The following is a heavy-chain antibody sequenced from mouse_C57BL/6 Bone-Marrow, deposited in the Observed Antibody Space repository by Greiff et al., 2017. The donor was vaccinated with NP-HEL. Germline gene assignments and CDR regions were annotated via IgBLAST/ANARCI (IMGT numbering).Heavy chain of an antibody. D-gene: IGHD1-1*01. J-gene: IGHJ1*03. CDR1: GYTFTSYW. Sequence: QVQLQQPGTELVKPGASVKLSCKASGYTFTSYWMHWVKQRPGQGLEWIGNINPSNGGTNYNEKFKSKATLTVDKSSSTAYMQLSSLTSEDAAVYYCARWFTTVDPRDVWGTGTTVTVSS. CDR3: ARWFTTVDPRDV. CDR2: INPSNGGT. V-gene: IGHV1-53*01.